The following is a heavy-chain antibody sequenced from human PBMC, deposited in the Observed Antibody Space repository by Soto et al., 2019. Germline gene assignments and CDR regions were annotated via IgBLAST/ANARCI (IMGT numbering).Heavy chain of an antibody. CDR2: INAGNGNT. CDR1: GYTFANYA. CDR3: ARGLSGWGLTNGHVGVDV. D-gene: IGHD3-16*01. Sequence: QVRLVQSGTEVKKPGASVMVSCKATGYTFANYAIHWVRQSPGQDFEWMGWINAGNGNTRHSQKFQVRVTFTRDTSATTAHMEVGSLRFEDTAVYYCARGLSGWGLTNGHVGVDVWGQGTTVIVSS. V-gene: IGHV1-3*01. J-gene: IGHJ6*02.